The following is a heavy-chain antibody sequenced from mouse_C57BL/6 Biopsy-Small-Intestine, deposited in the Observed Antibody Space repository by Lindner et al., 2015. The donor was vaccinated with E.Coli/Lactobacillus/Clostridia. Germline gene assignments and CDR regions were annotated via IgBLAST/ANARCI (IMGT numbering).Heavy chain of an antibody. Sequence: VQLQESGPGLVKPSQSFFLTCSITGFPITSGYYWIWIRQSPGKPLEWMGYITHSGETFYNPSLQSPISITRETSKNQFFLQLNSVTTEDTAMYYCAGDSDGYWYFDVWGTGTTVTVSS. CDR2: ITHSGET. D-gene: IGHD2-3*01. J-gene: IGHJ1*03. CDR3: AGDSDGYWYFDV. CDR1: GFPITSGYY. V-gene: IGHV12-3*01.